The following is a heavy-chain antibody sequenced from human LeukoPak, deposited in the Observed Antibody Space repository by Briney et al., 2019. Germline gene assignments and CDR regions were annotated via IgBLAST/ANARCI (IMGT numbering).Heavy chain of an antibody. Sequence: GGSLRPSCAASGLTFSTFPMTWVRQAPGKGLEWVSAISASGDTTYYTDSVKGRFTISRDNSKNTLFLQMNNLRGEDTAVYYCAKDRGYWGQGTLVTVSS. CDR1: GLTFSTFP. CDR2: ISASGDTT. J-gene: IGHJ4*02. CDR3: AKDRGY. V-gene: IGHV3-23*01.